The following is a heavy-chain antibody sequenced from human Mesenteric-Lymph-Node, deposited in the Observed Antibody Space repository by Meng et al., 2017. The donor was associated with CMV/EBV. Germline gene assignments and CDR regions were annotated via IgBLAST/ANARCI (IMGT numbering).Heavy chain of an antibody. D-gene: IGHD6-19*01. Sequence: SGDSVSSNSAAWNWIRQSPSRGLEWLGRTYSRSKWYKDYAVSVQSRITINSDTSKNQFSLHLNSVTPEDTAVYYCARVDDRSGWFDCWGQGTLVTVSS. CDR2: TYSRSKWYK. V-gene: IGHV6-1*01. J-gene: IGHJ4*02. CDR3: ARVDDRSGWFDC. CDR1: GDSVSSNSAA.